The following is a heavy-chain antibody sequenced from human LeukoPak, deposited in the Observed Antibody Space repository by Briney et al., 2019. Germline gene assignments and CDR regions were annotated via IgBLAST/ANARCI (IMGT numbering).Heavy chain of an antibody. CDR1: GDFINTNSW. V-gene: IGHV4-4*02. CDR2: IYHSGTT. Sequence: PSGTLSLTCAVSGDFINTNSWWSWVRQPPGKGLEWIGEIYHSGTTKYNPSLMSRVTMSTDKSQNEFSLKLSSVTAADTAVYYCVREARTRSGWPYFDSWGQGTLVTVSP. CDR3: VREARTRSGWPYFDS. J-gene: IGHJ4*02. D-gene: IGHD6-25*01.